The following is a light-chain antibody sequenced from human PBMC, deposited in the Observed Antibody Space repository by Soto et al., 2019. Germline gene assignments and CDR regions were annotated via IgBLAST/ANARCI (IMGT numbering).Light chain of an antibody. CDR3: QQYGTSPLT. V-gene: IGKV3-20*01. CDR2: GAS. J-gene: IGKJ4*01. Sequence: EIVLTQSPGTLSLSPGERATLSCRASQSVPRDYLAWYQQKPGQAPRLLIYGASSRATGIPDRFSGSGSGTDFTLTISRLEPEDFAVYSCQQYGTSPLTFGGGTKVEIK. CDR1: QSVPRDY.